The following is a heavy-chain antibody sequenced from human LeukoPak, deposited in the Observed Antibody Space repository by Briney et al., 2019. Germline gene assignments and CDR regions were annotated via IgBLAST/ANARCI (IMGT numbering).Heavy chain of an antibody. Sequence: PGGSLRLSCEVSGFSFSDYYMNRVRQAPGKGLEWVGLIRAKINSYTTEYPASVKGRFTISRDDSKNSLYLQMNSLKTGDTAVYFCAREYFYGKDVWGQGTTVTVSS. CDR3: AREYFYGKDV. V-gene: IGHV3-72*01. CDR2: IRAKINSYTT. CDR1: GFSFSDYY. J-gene: IGHJ6*02.